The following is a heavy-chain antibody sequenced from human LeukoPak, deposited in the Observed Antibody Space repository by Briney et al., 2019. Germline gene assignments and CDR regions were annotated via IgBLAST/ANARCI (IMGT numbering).Heavy chain of an antibody. V-gene: IGHV3-23*01. Sequence: PGGSLRLSCAASGFTLSSYDMSWVRRAPGKGLEWVSTINGAESTYYADSVKGRFTISRDNSKKTLYLQMNSLRAEDTAVYYCAKGLVTTAADYWGRGTLVTVAP. CDR2: INGAEST. J-gene: IGHJ4*02. CDR1: GFTLSSYD. D-gene: IGHD4-17*01. CDR3: AKGLVTTAADY.